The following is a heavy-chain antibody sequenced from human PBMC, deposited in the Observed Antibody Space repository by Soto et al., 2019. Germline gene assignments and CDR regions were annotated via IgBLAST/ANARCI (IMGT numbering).Heavy chain of an antibody. Sequence: LSLTCTVSGDSITSGRYYWSWLRQPPGKGLEWIGYIYHSGGASYNPSLRGRAVISIDTSKNQFSLRLNAVTAADTATYYCARDYYGAGSQYYYYGMEVWGQGTTVTVSS. D-gene: IGHD3-10*01. V-gene: IGHV4-31*03. CDR1: GDSITSGRYY. CDR3: ARDYYGAGSQYYYYGMEV. CDR2: IYHSGGA. J-gene: IGHJ6*02.